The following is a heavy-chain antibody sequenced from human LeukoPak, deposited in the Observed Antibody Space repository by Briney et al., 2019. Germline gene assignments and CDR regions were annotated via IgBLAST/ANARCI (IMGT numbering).Heavy chain of an antibody. Sequence: GESLKISYKGSGYSFTSYWIGWVRQIPGKGLEWMGIIYPGDSDTRYSPSFQGQVTISADKAISTAYLQWSSLKASDTAMYYCARPEQWQGWGAFDIWGQGTMVTVSS. J-gene: IGHJ3*02. CDR1: GYSFTSYW. V-gene: IGHV5-51*01. CDR2: IYPGDSDT. D-gene: IGHD6-19*01. CDR3: ARPEQWQGWGAFDI.